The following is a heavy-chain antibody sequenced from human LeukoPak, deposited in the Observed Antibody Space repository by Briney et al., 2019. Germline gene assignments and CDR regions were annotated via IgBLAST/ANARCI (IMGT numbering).Heavy chain of an antibody. J-gene: IGHJ6*02. Sequence: GGSLRLSCAASGFTFSSFAMTWVRQAPGKGLEWVSAISGSGGSTYYADSVKGRFTISRDNSKNTLYLQMNSLRAEDTAVYYCAKDDSSSWYDYYYGMDGWGQGTTVTVSS. CDR3: AKDDSSSWYDYYYGMDG. V-gene: IGHV3-23*01. CDR2: ISGSGGST. D-gene: IGHD6-13*01. CDR1: GFTFSSFA.